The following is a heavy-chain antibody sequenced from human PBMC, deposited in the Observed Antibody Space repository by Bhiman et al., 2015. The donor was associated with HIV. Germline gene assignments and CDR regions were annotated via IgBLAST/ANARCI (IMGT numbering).Heavy chain of an antibody. CDR1: GFSISPFA. J-gene: IGHJ4*02. D-gene: IGHD3-16*01. CDR2: INRNGDNI. CDR3: GRGLPPDY. V-gene: IGHV3-23*01. Sequence: EVQLLESGGGLVQPGGSLRLSCAASGFSISPFALTWVRQAPGRGLEWVSAINRNGDNIAYADSVKGRFTMSRDNARKAVFLQMTSLRDDDTAVYYCGRGLPPDYWGRGTLVAVSA.